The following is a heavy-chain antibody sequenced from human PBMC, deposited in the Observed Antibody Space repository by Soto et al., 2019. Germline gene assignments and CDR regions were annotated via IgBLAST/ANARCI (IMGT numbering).Heavy chain of an antibody. V-gene: IGHV1-18*01. J-gene: IGHJ5*02. Sequence: ASVKVSCKASGYTFTSYGISWVRQAPGQGLEWMGWISAYNGNTNYAQKLQGRVTMTTDTSTSTAYMELRSLRSDDTAVYYCARDSDAAAGNGFNWFDPWGQGTLVTVSS. CDR1: GYTFTSYG. CDR2: ISAYNGNT. CDR3: ARDSDAAAGNGFNWFDP. D-gene: IGHD6-13*01.